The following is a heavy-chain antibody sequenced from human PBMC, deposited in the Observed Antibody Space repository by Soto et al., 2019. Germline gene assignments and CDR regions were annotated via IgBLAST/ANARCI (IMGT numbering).Heavy chain of an antibody. V-gene: IGHV5-51*01. CDR3: ARFVVVVAAKFLNWFDP. CDR1: VYSFTSYW. J-gene: IGHJ5*02. CDR2: IYPGDSDT. Sequence: PGESLKISCKGSVYSFTSYWIGWVRQMPGKGLEWMGIIYPGDSDTRYSPSFQGQVTISADKSISTAYLQWSSLKASDTAMYYCARFVVVVAAKFLNWFDPWGQGTLVTVSS. D-gene: IGHD2-15*01.